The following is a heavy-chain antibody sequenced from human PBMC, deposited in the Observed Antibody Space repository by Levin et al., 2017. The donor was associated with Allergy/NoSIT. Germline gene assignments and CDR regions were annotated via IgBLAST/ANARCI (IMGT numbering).Heavy chain of an antibody. V-gene: IGHV3-11*01. J-gene: IGHJ4*02. Sequence: GESLKISCAASGFTFSDYYMSWIRQAPGKGLEWVSYISSSGTTIYYADSVKGRFTISRDNAKNSLYLQMNSLRAEDTAVYYCARDLITMIDYWGQGTLVTVSS. CDR2: ISSSGTTI. CDR1: GFTFSDYY. CDR3: ARDLITMIDY. D-gene: IGHD3-22*01.